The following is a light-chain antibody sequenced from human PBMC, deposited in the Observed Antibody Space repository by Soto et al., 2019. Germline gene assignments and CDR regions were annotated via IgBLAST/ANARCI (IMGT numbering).Light chain of an antibody. CDR3: SSYTSSSTWV. Sequence: QSALTQPASVSGSPGQSITISCTGTSSDVGCYNYVSWYQQHPGKAPKLMIYDVSNRPSGVSNRFSGSKSGNTASLTISGLQAEDEADYYCSSYTSSSTWVFGGVTKLTVL. J-gene: IGLJ3*02. CDR1: SSDVGCYNY. V-gene: IGLV2-14*01. CDR2: DVS.